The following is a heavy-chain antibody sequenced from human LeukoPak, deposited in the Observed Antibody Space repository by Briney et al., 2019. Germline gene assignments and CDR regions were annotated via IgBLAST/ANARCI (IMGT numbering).Heavy chain of an antibody. V-gene: IGHV4-39*01. CDR1: GGSISSYY. J-gene: IGHJ4*02. D-gene: IGHD2-8*01. CDR2: IYYSGST. CDR3: ARQGGDCTNGVCRYYFDY. Sequence: SETLSLTCTVSGGSISSYYWSWIRQPPGKGLEWIGSIYYSGSTYYNPSLKSRVTISVDTSKNQFSLKLSSVTAADTAVYYCARQGGDCTNGVCRYYFDYWGQGTLVTVSS.